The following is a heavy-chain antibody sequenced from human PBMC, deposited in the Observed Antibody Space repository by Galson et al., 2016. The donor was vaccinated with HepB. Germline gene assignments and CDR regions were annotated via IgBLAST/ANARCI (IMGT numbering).Heavy chain of an antibody. V-gene: IGHV3-21*01. CDR3: ARRYCSGGTCYFFDY. J-gene: IGHJ4*02. CDR1: GFTFSSYS. D-gene: IGHD2-15*01. Sequence: SLRLSCAGSGFTFSSYSMSWVRQAPGKGLEWVSAINNGSTYIKYADSLQGRFTISRDNAKRLLYLEMNSLRAEDTAVYYCARRYCSGGTCYFFDYWGQGTLVTVPS. CDR2: INNGSTYI.